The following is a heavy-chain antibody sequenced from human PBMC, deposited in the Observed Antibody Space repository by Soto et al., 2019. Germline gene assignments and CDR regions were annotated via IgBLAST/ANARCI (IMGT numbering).Heavy chain of an antibody. Sequence: QVHLVQSGAEVKKPGASVKVSCKGSGYGFTTYGITWVRQAPGQGLEWMAWISAHNGNTNYAQKVQGRVTVTRDTSTSTAYMELRSLRYADTAVYSCARGRYGDYWGQGALVTVSS. J-gene: IGHJ4*02. D-gene: IGHD1-1*01. CDR1: GYGFTTYG. V-gene: IGHV1-18*01. CDR2: ISAHNGNT. CDR3: ARGRYGDY.